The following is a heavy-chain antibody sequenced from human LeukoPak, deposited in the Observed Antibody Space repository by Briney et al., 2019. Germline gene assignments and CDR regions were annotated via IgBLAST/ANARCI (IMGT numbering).Heavy chain of an antibody. Sequence: SETLSLTCAVYGGSFSGYYWSRIRQPPGKRLEWIGEINHSGSTNYNPSLKGRVTISVDTSKNQFSLKLTSVTAADTAVYYCARDHLYGDYGLAYWGQGTLVTVSS. V-gene: IGHV4-34*01. CDR1: GGSFSGYY. D-gene: IGHD4-17*01. J-gene: IGHJ4*02. CDR3: ARDHLYGDYGLAY. CDR2: INHSGST.